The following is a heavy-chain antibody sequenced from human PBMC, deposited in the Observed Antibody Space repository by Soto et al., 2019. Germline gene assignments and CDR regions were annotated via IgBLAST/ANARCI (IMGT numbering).Heavy chain of an antibody. J-gene: IGHJ4*02. CDR1: GFTFSSYG. D-gene: IGHD3-16*01. CDR3: AKALLSITFGGVQATDY. CDR2: ISYDGSNK. V-gene: IGHV3-30*18. Sequence: GGSLRLSCAASGFTFSSYGMHWFRQAPGKGLEWVAVISYDGSNKYYADSVKGRFTISRDNSKNTLYLQMNSLRAEDTAVYYCAKALLSITFGGVQATDYWGQGTLVTVSS.